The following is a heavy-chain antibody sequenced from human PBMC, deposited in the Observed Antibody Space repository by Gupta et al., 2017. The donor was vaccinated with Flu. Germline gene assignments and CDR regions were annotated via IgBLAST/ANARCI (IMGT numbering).Heavy chain of an antibody. D-gene: IGHD3-22*01. J-gene: IGHJ5*02. Sequence: QVQLVESGGGLAKPGGSLRLSCEVSGVTFSDYYMSWVRQAPGKGPEWVSYISSSGYITYYADSVEGRFTISRDNARNTLYLQMNSLRADDTAVYSCVGAPSNYFDSRTYPSWGQGTLVTVSS. CDR3: VGAPSNYFDSRTYPS. CDR2: ISSSGYIT. CDR1: GVTFSDYY. V-gene: IGHV3-11*01.